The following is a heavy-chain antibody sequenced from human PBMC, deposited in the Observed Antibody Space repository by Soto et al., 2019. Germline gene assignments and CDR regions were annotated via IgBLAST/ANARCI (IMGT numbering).Heavy chain of an antibody. D-gene: IGHD3-3*01. CDR3: ARDNILGILYGGMDV. V-gene: IGHV4-30-4*01. CDR1: GGSISSGDYY. CDR2: IYYSGST. Sequence: SETLSLTCTVSGGSISSGDYYWSWIRQPPGKGLEWIGYIYYSGSTYYNPSLKSRVTISVDTSKNQFSLKLSSVTAADTAVYYCARDNILGILYGGMDVWGQGTTVTVPS. J-gene: IGHJ6*02.